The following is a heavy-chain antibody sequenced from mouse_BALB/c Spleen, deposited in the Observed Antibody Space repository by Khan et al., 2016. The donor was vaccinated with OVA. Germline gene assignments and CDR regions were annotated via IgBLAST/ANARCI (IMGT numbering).Heavy chain of an antibody. J-gene: IGHJ3*01. V-gene: IGHV5-6*01. CDR2: INTGGDYI. CDR1: GFTFSTYA. Sequence: EVELVESGGDLVKPGGSLTLSCAASGFTFSTYAMSWVRQTPDKRLEWVATINTGGDYIYYPDSVKGRFTISRDNAKNTLYLQMTSLRSEDTAMYYCARHNYGPFAYWGQGTLVTVSA. D-gene: IGHD1-1*01. CDR3: ARHNYGPFAY.